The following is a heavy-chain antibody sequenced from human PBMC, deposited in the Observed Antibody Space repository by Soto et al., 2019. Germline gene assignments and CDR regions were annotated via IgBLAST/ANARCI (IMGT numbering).Heavy chain of an antibody. Sequence: QVQLVQSGAEVKKPGASVKVSCKASGYTFTSYYMHWVRQAPGQGLEWMGIINPSGGSTSYAQKFQGRVTMTRDTSTSTVYMELSSLRSEDTAVYYCARDTELSALRSWQWLDYWGQGTLVTVSS. CDR1: GYTFTSYY. V-gene: IGHV1-46*03. CDR3: ARDTELSALRSWQWLDY. CDR2: INPSGGST. J-gene: IGHJ4*02. D-gene: IGHD6-19*01.